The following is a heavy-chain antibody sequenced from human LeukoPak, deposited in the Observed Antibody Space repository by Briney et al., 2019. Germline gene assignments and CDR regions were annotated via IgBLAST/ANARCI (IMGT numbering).Heavy chain of an antibody. CDR2: INPSGGST. Sequence: ASVKVSCKASGYTFTSYYMHWVRQAPGQGLEWMGIINPSGGSTSYAQKFQGRVTMTRDTSTSTVYMELSSLRAEDTAVYYCAREGGIVGASPLYYGMDVWGQGTTVTVSS. CDR3: AREGGIVGASPLYYGMDV. CDR1: GYTFTSYY. J-gene: IGHJ6*02. V-gene: IGHV1-46*01. D-gene: IGHD1-26*01.